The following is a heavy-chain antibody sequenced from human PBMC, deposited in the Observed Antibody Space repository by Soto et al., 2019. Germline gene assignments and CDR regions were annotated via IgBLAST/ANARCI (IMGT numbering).Heavy chain of an antibody. V-gene: IGHV3-21*01. Sequence: PGGSLRLSCTASGFSFSTYTMNWVRQAPGKGLEWVSCISSSSGYVYYVGSVKGRFTISRDNAKNSLFLQMNSLRAEDTAVYYCARDLGQWELRMNTGAGYYYYGMDVWGQGTTVTVSS. CDR1: GFSFSTYT. J-gene: IGHJ6*02. D-gene: IGHD1-26*01. CDR2: ISSSSGYV. CDR3: ARDLGQWELRMNTGAGYYYYGMDV.